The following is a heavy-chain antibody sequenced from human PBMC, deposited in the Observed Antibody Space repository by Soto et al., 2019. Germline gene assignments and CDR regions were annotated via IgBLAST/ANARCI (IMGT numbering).Heavy chain of an antibody. CDR1: GYTFTNYG. CDR2: ISAYNGNT. V-gene: IGHV1-18*01. Sequence: ASVKVSFKASGYTFTNYGISWVRQAPGQGLEWMGWISAYNGNTNYAQKLQGRVTMTTDTSTSTAYMELGSLRSDDTAVYYCARDGGHDTPGYYWGQGTLVTVSS. J-gene: IGHJ4*02. D-gene: IGHD3-16*01. CDR3: ARDGGHDTPGYY.